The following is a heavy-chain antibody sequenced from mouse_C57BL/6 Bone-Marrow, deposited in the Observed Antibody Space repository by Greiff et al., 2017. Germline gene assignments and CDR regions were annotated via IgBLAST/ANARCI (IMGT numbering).Heavy chain of an antibody. D-gene: IGHD3-2*02. V-gene: IGHV1-64*01. CDR2: IHPNSGST. CDR3: ASRLRQCYFDD. J-gene: IGHJ2*01. CDR1: GYTFTSYW. Sequence: QVQLQQSGAELVKPGASVKLSCKASGYTFTSYWMNWVKQRPGQGLEWIGMIHPNSGSTNYNEKFKSKATLTVDKSSSTAYMQLSSLASEDSAVDYCASRLRQCYFDDWGQGTTLTGSS.